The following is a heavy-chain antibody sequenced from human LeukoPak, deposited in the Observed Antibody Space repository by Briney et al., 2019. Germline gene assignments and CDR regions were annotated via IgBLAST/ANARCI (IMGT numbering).Heavy chain of an antibody. Sequence: SETLSLTCTVSGGSIDSRSYYWDWIRQAPGKGWDWIGTIYHSGSTEYNPSLKSRVAIFVDTSKNQFSLILHSVAAADTAVYYCARRSEFDNTHYHYFDYWGQGALVTVSS. D-gene: IGHD2-15*01. CDR1: GGSIDSRSYY. V-gene: IGHV4-39*01. CDR3: ARRSEFDNTHYHYFDY. CDR2: IYHSGST. J-gene: IGHJ4*02.